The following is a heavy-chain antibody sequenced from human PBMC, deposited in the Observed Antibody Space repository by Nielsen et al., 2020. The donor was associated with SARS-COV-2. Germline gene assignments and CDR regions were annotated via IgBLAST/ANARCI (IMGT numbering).Heavy chain of an antibody. J-gene: IGHJ4*02. CDR2: IIPIFGTA. CDR3: ARGIWFGELSDY. CDR1: GGTFSSYA. Sequence: SVKVSCKASGGTFSSYAISWVRQAPGQGLEWMGGIIPIFGTANYAQKFQGRVTITRDTSASTAYMELSSLRSEDTAVYYCARGIWFGELSDYWGQGTLVTVSS. D-gene: IGHD3-10*01. V-gene: IGHV1-69*05.